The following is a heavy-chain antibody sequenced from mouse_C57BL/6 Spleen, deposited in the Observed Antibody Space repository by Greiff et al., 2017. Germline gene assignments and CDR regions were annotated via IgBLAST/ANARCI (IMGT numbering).Heavy chain of an antibody. J-gene: IGHJ1*03. V-gene: IGHV1-18*01. D-gene: IGHD2-3*01. CDR2: INPNNGGT. CDR1: GYTFNDYN. CDR3: ARRFYDGYYGYFDV. Sequence: VQLQQSGPELVKPGASVKIPCKASGYTFNDYNMDWVKQSHGKSLEWIGDINPNNGGTIYNQKFKGKATLTVDKSSSTAYMELRSLTSEDTAVYYCARRFYDGYYGYFDVWGTGTTVTVAS.